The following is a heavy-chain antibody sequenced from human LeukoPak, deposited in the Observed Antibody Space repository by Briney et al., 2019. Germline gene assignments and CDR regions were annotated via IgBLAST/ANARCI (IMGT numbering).Heavy chain of an antibody. J-gene: IGHJ4*02. Sequence: PGRSLRLSCAASGFTFDDYAMHWVRQAPGKGLEWVSGISWNSGSIGYADSVKGRFTISRDNAKNSLYLQMNSLRAEDTALYYCAKAMVRGVIHYFDYWGQGTLVTVSS. CDR1: GFTFDDYA. CDR2: ISWNSGSI. CDR3: AKAMVRGVIHYFDY. D-gene: IGHD3-10*01. V-gene: IGHV3-9*01.